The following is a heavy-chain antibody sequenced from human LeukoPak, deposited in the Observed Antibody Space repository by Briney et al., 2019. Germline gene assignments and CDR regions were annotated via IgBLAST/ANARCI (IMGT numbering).Heavy chain of an antibody. CDR3: ARLNHCSTTSCYWVDP. D-gene: IGHD2-2*01. Sequence: PSETLSLTCNVSGGSISSGDYYWSWIRQPPGKGLDWIGYIFYSGSTYHNQSLKSRVTISVDTSKSQFSLKLRSVPAADTAVYYCARLNHCSTTSCYWVDPWGQGTLVTVSS. J-gene: IGHJ5*02. CDR2: IFYSGST. CDR1: GGSISSGDYY. V-gene: IGHV4-30-4*08.